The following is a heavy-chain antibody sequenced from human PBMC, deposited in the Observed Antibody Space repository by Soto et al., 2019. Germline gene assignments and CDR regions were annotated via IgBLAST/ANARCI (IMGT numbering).Heavy chain of an antibody. CDR1: GFTFSDFG. CDR2: ISYDGSKK. D-gene: IGHD6-13*01. Sequence: QVQLAESGGGVVQPGMSLRLSCAASGFTFSDFGMHWVRHAPGKGLEWVAAISYDGSKKFHSDSVQGRFTISRDNSKNTLFLQMNSLRPEDTAMYYCAKVAASGVGYYYYAMDVWGQGTRVTVSS. V-gene: IGHV3-30*18. J-gene: IGHJ6*02. CDR3: AKVAASGVGYYYYAMDV.